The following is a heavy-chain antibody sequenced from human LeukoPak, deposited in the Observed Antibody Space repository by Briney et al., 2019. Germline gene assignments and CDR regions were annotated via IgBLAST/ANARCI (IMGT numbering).Heavy chain of an antibody. Sequence: SETLSLTCTVSGGSISSSSYYWGWIRQPPGKGLEWIGSIYYSGSTNYNPSLKSRVTISVDTSKNQFSLKLSSVTAADTAVYYCARASGYDFGVDYWGQGTLVTVSS. V-gene: IGHV4-39*07. CDR2: IYYSGST. CDR1: GGSISSSSYY. CDR3: ARASGYDFGVDY. J-gene: IGHJ4*02. D-gene: IGHD5-12*01.